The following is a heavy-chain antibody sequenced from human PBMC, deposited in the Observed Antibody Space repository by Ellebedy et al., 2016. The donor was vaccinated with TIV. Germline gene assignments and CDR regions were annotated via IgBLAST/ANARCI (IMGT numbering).Heavy chain of an antibody. Sequence: PGGSLRLSCAASGFTFSSYWMSWVRQAPGKGLEWVANIKQEGSEKYYVDSVKGRFTISRDNAKNSLYLQMNSLRADDTAVFYCAKNQVRGSGNYWSYYFDFWGQGTLVTVSS. CDR1: GFTFSSYW. CDR3: AKNQVRGSGNYWSYYFDF. V-gene: IGHV3-7*01. D-gene: IGHD3-10*01. J-gene: IGHJ4*02. CDR2: IKQEGSEK.